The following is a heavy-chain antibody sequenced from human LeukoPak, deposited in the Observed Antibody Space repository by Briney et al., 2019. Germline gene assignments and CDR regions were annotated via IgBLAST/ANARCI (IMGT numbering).Heavy chain of an antibody. D-gene: IGHD4-17*01. CDR2: IYSGGST. V-gene: IGHV3-66*01. Sequence: GGSQRLSCAASGFTFSSYAMSWVRQAPGKGLEWVSLIYSGGSTYYADSVKGRFTISRDNSKNTLYLQMNSLRAEDTAVYYCARVDLYGDHLGPIDYWGQGTLVTVSS. CDR1: GFTFSSYA. J-gene: IGHJ4*02. CDR3: ARVDLYGDHLGPIDY.